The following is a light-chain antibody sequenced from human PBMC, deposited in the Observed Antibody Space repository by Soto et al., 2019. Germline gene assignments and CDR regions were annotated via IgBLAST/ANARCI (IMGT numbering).Light chain of an antibody. CDR2: DAS. CDR3: QQYGSSKT. V-gene: IGKV3-20*01. Sequence: EIVLTQSPVTLSLSPGESGTLSCRARQSVGTSLAWYQQKPGQAPRLLIYDASTRATGIPDRFSGSGSGTDFTLTISRLEPEDFAVYYCQQYGSSKTFGQGTKVDIK. CDR1: QSVGTS. J-gene: IGKJ1*01.